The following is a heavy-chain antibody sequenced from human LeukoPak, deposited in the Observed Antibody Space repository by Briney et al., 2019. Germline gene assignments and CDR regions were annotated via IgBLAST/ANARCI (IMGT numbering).Heavy chain of an antibody. CDR3: AKGSMAYCGGDCYSYYFDY. J-gene: IGHJ4*02. Sequence: PGGSLRLSCAASGFTFSSYSMNWVRQAPGKGLEWVSSISSSSSYIYYADSVKGRFTISRDNSKNTLYLQMNSLRAEDTAVYYCAKGSMAYCGGDCYSYYFDYWGQGTLVTVSS. V-gene: IGHV3-21*04. D-gene: IGHD2-21*02. CDR2: ISSSSSYI. CDR1: GFTFSSYS.